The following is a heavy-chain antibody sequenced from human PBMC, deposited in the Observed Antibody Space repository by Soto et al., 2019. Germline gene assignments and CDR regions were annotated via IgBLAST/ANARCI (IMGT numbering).Heavy chain of an antibody. CDR3: ARITMGRGGHYYYGMDV. D-gene: IGHD3-10*01. J-gene: IGHJ6*02. CDR2: IYYSGST. CDR1: GGSISSYY. V-gene: IGHV4-59*01. Sequence: ETLSLTCTVSGGSISSYYWSWIRQPPGKGLEWIGYIYYSGSTNYNPSLKSRVTISVDTSKNQFSLKLSSVTAADTAVYYCARITMGRGGHYYYGMDVWGQGTTVTVSS.